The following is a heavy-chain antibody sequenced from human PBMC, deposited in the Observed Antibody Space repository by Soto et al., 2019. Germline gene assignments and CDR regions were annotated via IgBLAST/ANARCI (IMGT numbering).Heavy chain of an antibody. CDR3: TTTPVLLWFGELDAFDI. CDR2: IKSKTDGGTT. Sequence: GGSLRLSCAASGFTFSSYAMSWVRQAPGKGLEGVGRIKSKTDGGTTDYAAPVKGRFTISRDDSKNTLYLQMNILKTEDTAVYYCTTTPVLLWFGELDAFDIWGQGTMVTVSS. J-gene: IGHJ3*02. CDR1: GFTFSSYA. D-gene: IGHD3-10*01. V-gene: IGHV3-15*01.